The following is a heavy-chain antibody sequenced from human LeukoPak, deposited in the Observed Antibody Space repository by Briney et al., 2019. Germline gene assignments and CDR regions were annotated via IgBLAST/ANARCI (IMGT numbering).Heavy chain of an antibody. D-gene: IGHD2-15*01. CDR3: VRVVAAKETY. CDR2: IYNAGATT. CDR1: GFTFSNYA. Sequence: GGSLRLSRAASGFTFSNYAMSWVRRPPGKGLEWVSEIYNAGATTYYGDSVKGRFTISRDNSKNTLYLQMSRLRAEDTAIYYCVRVVAAKETYWGQGILVTVSS. J-gene: IGHJ4*02. V-gene: IGHV3-23*01.